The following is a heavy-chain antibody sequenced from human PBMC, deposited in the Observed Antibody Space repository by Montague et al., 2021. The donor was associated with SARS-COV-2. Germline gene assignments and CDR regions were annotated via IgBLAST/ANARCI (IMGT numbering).Heavy chain of an antibody. D-gene: IGHD3-22*01. Sequence: SETLSLTCAVLGGSLSNNYWTWVRQPPGKGLEWIGEVNQSGGTTHCNPSLKGRVKISVDRSSNQMSLNLESVTAADTAVYYCARHGYYETYDAFDIWGQGTMVTVSS. CDR1: GGSLSNNY. CDR2: VNQSGGT. J-gene: IGHJ3*02. V-gene: IGHV4-34*01. CDR3: ARHGYYETYDAFDI.